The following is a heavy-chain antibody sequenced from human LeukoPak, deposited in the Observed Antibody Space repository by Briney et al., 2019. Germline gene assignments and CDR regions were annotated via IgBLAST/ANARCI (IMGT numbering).Heavy chain of an antibody. CDR2: IYYSGST. V-gene: IGHV4-39*07. Sequence: SETLSLTCSVSGDSISSGSYYWGWIRQPPGKGLEWIGNIYYSGSTYYNPSLKSRVTISVDTSKNQFSLSLSSVTAADTAVYYCARWGTYASTSNWFDPWGQGTLVTVSS. CDR1: GDSISSGSYY. D-gene: IGHD2-2*01. CDR3: ARWGTYASTSNWFDP. J-gene: IGHJ5*02.